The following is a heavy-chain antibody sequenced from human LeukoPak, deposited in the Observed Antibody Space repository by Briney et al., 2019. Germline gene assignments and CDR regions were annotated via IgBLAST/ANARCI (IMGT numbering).Heavy chain of an antibody. J-gene: IGHJ4*02. D-gene: IGHD2-2*01. V-gene: IGHV4-39*01. CDR1: GGSISSSSYY. Sequence: SETLSLTCTVSGGSISSSSYYWGWIRQPPGKGLKWIGSIYYSGSTYYNPSLKSRVTISVDTSKNQFSLKLSSVTAADTAVYYCARQGTSYQLLLDYFDYWGQGTLVTVSS. CDR2: IYYSGST. CDR3: ARQGTSYQLLLDYFDY.